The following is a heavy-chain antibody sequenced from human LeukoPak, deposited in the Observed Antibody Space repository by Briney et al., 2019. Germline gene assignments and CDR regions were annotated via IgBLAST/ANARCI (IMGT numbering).Heavy chain of an antibody. J-gene: IGHJ4*02. CDR2: ISSSSYI. V-gene: IGHV3-21*01. CDR1: GFTFSSYS. D-gene: IGHD6-13*01. Sequence: PGGSLRLSCAASGFTFSSYSMNWVRQAPGKGLEWVSSISSSSYIYYADSVKGRFTISRDNAKNSLYLQMNSLRAEDTAVYYCASIARRAGHDYWGQGTLVTVSS. CDR3: ASIARRAGHDY.